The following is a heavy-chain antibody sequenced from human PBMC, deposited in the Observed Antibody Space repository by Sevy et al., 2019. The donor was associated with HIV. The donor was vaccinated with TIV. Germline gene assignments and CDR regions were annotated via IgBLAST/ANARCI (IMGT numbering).Heavy chain of an antibody. V-gene: IGHV3-7*01. J-gene: IGHJ4*02. CDR2: IKQDGSEK. CDR3: ARDSPLLWFGESSFDY. Sequence: GGSLRLSCAASGFTLSRYAMHWVRQAPGKGLEWVANIKQDGSEKYYVDSVKGRFTISRDNAKNSLYLQMNSLRAEDTAVYYCARDSPLLWFGESSFDYWGQGTLVTVSS. D-gene: IGHD3-10*01. CDR1: GFTLSRYA.